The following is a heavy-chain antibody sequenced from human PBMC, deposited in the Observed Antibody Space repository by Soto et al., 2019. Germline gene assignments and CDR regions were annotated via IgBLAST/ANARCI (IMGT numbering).Heavy chain of an antibody. D-gene: IGHD3-16*01. CDR1: GFTFGDYA. V-gene: IGHV3-49*04. CDR2: IRRNAYGGTT. J-gene: IGHJ4*02. Sequence: LRLSCTTSGFTFGDYALSWVRRAPGKGLEWVGFIRRNAYGGTTDYAASVKGRFTISRDDSKSIAYLQMNSLRTEDTALYYCTRASSLDFDFWGQGTLVTVSS. CDR3: TRASSLDFDF.